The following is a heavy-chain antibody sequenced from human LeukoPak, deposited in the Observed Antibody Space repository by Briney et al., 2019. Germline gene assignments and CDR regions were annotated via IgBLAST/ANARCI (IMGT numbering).Heavy chain of an antibody. Sequence: PGGSLRLSCAASGFTLRSYDMHWVRHVTGKGLEWVSAIGISGDTYYPNSVKGRFTISRENAKNSLYLQMNSLTAGDTAVYYCARGGIPVSGIDEIDYWGQGTLVTVSS. CDR2: IGISGDT. J-gene: IGHJ4*02. D-gene: IGHD6-19*01. CDR1: GFTLRSYD. CDR3: ARGGIPVSGIDEIDY. V-gene: IGHV3-13*01.